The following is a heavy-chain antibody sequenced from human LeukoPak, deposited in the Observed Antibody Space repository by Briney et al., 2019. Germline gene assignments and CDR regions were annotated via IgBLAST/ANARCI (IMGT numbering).Heavy chain of an antibody. Sequence: SETLSLTCTVSGGSISSYYWSWIRQPPGKGLEWIGYIYYSGSTNYNPSLKSRVTISVDTSKNQFSLKLSSVTAADTAVYYCARDGVAAPDAFDIWGQGTMVTVSS. V-gene: IGHV4-59*01. CDR2: IYYSGST. CDR1: GGSISSYY. D-gene: IGHD3-3*01. J-gene: IGHJ3*02. CDR3: ARDGVAAPDAFDI.